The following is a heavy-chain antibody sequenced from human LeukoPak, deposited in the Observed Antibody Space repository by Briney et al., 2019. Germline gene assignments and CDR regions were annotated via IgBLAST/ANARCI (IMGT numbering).Heavy chain of an antibody. CDR3: ARANREMATIRDYYYGMDV. D-gene: IGHD5-24*01. V-gene: IGHV4-39*01. CDR1: GGSISSSSYY. CDR2: IYYSGST. J-gene: IGHJ6*02. Sequence: SETLSLTCTVSGGSISSSSYYWGWIRQPPGKGLEWIGSIYYSGSTYYNPSLKSRVTISVDTSKNQFSLKLSSVTAADTAVYYCARANREMATIRDYYYGMDVWGQGTTVTVSS.